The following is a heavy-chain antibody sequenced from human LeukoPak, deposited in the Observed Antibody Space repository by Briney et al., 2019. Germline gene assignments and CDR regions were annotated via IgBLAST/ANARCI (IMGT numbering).Heavy chain of an antibody. V-gene: IGHV3-21*01. J-gene: IGHJ4*02. CDR1: GFTLSSYS. CDR3: ASLMTTVTIPVH. D-gene: IGHD4-17*01. CDR2: ISGSSTYI. Sequence: GGSLRLSCAASGFTLSSYSMNWVRQAPGKGLECVSSISGSSTYIYYADSVKGRFNISRDNAKYSLYLQMNSLSAEDTSVYYCASLMTTVTIPVHGGQGTLVSVSS.